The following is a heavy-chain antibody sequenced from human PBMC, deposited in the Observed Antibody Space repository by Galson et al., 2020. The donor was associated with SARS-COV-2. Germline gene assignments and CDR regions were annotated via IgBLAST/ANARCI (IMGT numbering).Heavy chain of an antibody. J-gene: IGHJ4*02. CDR3: ARMADGYGGYDYGSSPFDY. Sequence: SGPTLVKPTQTLTLTCTFSGFSLPTSGMGVTWIRQPPGKALEWLALIDWDNDKYYSTSLKTRLTISGDTSKNQVFLTMTNMDPEDTATYYCARMADGYGGYDYGSSPFDYWGQGTLVTVSS. V-gene: IGHV2-70*01. CDR1: GFSLPTSGMG. D-gene: IGHD5-12*01. CDR2: IDWDNDK.